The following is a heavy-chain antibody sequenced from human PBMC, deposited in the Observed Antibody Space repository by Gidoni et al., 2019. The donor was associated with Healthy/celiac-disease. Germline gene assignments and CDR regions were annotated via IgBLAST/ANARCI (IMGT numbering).Heavy chain of an antibody. J-gene: IGHJ4*02. Sequence: QVQLVQSGAEVKKPGASVKVSCKASGYPFTSYDLNWLRQATGQGLEWMGWMNPNSGNTGYAQKFQGRVTMTRNTSRSTAYMELSSLRSEDTAVYYCARGDHDYGDFDYWGQGTLVTVSS. V-gene: IGHV1-8*01. CDR3: ARGDHDYGDFDY. D-gene: IGHD4-17*01. CDR1: GYPFTSYD. CDR2: MNPNSGNT.